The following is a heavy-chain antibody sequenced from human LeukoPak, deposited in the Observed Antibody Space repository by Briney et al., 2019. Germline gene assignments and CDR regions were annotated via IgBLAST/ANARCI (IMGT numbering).Heavy chain of an antibody. D-gene: IGHD1-26*01. J-gene: IGHJ4*02. V-gene: IGHV4-39*07. CDR1: GGSISSSSYY. CDR3: ARIVGAKAPDY. CDR2: IYYSGST. Sequence: PSETLSLTCTVSGGSISSSSYYWGWIRQPPGKGLEWIGSIYYSGSTYYNPSLKSRLTISVDTSKNQFSLKLSSVTAADTAVYYCARIVGAKAPDYWGQGTLVTVSS.